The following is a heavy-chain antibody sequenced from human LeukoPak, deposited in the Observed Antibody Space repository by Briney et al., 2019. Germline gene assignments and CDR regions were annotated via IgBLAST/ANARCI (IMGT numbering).Heavy chain of an antibody. V-gene: IGHV3-48*01. CDR2: ISSSSSTI. CDR1: GFTFSRFS. J-gene: IGHJ4*02. CDR3: ARDFSGASRIDF. Sequence: PGGSLRLSCAASGFTFSRFSMNWVRQAPGKGLEWVSYISSSSSTIYYADSVKGRFTISRDNSRNTLYLQMNSLRPEDTAVYYCARDFSGASRIDFWGQGALVSVSS. D-gene: IGHD4/OR15-4a*01.